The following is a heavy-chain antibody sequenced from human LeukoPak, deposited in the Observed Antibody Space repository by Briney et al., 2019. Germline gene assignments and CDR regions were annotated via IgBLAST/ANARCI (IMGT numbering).Heavy chain of an antibody. V-gene: IGHV3-21*01. CDR2: ISSSGDYI. CDR1: GFPFSDYS. CDR3: VRDLVRGVHPVFYFDL. D-gene: IGHD3-10*01. Sequence: GGSLILSCAASGFPFSDYSMNWVRQAPGKGLEWVSSISSSGDYIYSADSVKGRFTISRDNAKNSLYLQMTNLSAEDTAVYFCVRDLVRGVHPVFYFDLWGRGTLVTVSS. J-gene: IGHJ2*01.